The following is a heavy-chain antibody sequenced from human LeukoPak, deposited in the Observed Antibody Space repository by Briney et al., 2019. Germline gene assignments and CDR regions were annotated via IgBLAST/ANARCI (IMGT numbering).Heavy chain of an antibody. CDR1: GYTFTSYG. CDR3: AKNLLAAADPYYYYYMDV. D-gene: IGHD6-13*01. V-gene: IGHV1-18*01. Sequence: ASVKVSCKASGYTFTSYGISWVRQAPGQGLEWMGWISAYNGNTNCAQKLQGKVTMTTDTSTSTAYMELSSLRSEDTAVYYCAKNLLAAADPYYYYYMDVWGKGTTVTVSS. J-gene: IGHJ6*03. CDR2: ISAYNGNT.